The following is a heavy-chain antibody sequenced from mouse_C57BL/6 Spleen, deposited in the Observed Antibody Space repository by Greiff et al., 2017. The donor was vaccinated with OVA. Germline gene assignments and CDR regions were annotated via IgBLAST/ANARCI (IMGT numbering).Heavy chain of an antibody. Sequence: VQRVESGADLAKPGASVKLSCKASGYTFTSYWMHWVKQRPGQGLEWIGYINPSSGYTKYNQKFKDKATLTADKSSSTAYMQLSSLTYEDSAVYYCARDYGNYVGFDYWGQGTTLTVSA. CDR3: ARDYGNYVGFDY. D-gene: IGHD2-1*01. V-gene: IGHV1-7*01. CDR2: INPSSGYT. CDR1: GYTFTSYW. J-gene: IGHJ2*01.